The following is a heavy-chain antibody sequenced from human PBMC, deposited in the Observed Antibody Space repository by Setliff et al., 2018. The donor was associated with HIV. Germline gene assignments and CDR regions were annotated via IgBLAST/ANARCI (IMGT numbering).Heavy chain of an antibody. D-gene: IGHD6-13*01. CDR3: AREITAAGGLNYYYYMDV. CDR2: INPDSGGT. CDR1: GFTFNGYY. Sequence: GASVKVSCKASGFTFNGYYMNWVRQAPGQGLEWMGQINPDSGGTNYAQKFQGRVTMTRDTSISTAYMELNRLRSDDTAVYYCAREITAAGGLNYYYYMDVWGKGTTVTVS. J-gene: IGHJ6*03. V-gene: IGHV1-2*06.